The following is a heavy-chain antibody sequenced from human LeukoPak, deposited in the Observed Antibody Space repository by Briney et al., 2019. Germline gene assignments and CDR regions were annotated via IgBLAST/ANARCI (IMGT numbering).Heavy chain of an antibody. D-gene: IGHD1-26*01. CDR2: ISAYNGNT. V-gene: IGHV1-18*01. CDR3: ARIHSGVDN. Sequence: ASVKVSCKASGYTFTSYAMHWVRQAPGQRLEWMGWISAYNGNTDYAQKLQGRVTMTTDTSTSTAYMELRSLRSDDTAVYYCARIHSGVDNWGQGTLVTVSS. J-gene: IGHJ4*02. CDR1: GYTFTSYA.